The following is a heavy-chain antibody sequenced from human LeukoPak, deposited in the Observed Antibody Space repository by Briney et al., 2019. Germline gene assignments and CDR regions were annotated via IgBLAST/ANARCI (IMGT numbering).Heavy chain of an antibody. CDR1: GFNFDDFA. Sequence: PGGSLRLSCAASGFNFDDFAMHWVRQAPGKGLQWVAGINWNSDFIGYADSVRGRFTISRDNGENSLYLQMNSLRAEDTALYYRGKDTGGPSYYYYYGMDVWGQGTTVTVSS. CDR2: INWNSDFI. J-gene: IGHJ6*02. CDR3: GKDTGGPSYYYYYGMDV. V-gene: IGHV3-9*01. D-gene: IGHD3-10*01.